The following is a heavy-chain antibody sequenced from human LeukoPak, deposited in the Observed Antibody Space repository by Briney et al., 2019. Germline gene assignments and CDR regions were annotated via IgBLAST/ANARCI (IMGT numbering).Heavy chain of an antibody. V-gene: IGHV4-39*01. CDR1: GGSISTYY. D-gene: IGHD3-22*01. Sequence: SETLSLTCTVSGGSISTYYWSWIRQPPGKGLEWIGSIYYSGSTYYNPSLKSRVTISVDTSKNQFSLKLSSVTAADTAVYYCARHGYYDSSGYFVPYDYWGQGTLVTVSS. J-gene: IGHJ4*02. CDR3: ARHGYYDSSGYFVPYDY. CDR2: IYYSGST.